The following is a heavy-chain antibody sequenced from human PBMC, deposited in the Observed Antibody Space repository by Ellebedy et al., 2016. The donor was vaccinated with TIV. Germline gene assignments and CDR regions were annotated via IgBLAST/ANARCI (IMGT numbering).Heavy chain of an antibody. D-gene: IGHD5-18*01. V-gene: IGHV3-74*01. J-gene: IGHJ4*02. CDR3: ARGGRGYSYGHLDY. CDR2: ISSDGSHR. Sequence: GESLKISXAASGFTLSSYWMHWVRQNPGKGLVWVSHISSDGSHRNYADSVKGRFTISRDNAKNTLYLQMNSLRAEDTAVYYCARGGRGYSYGHLDYWGQGTLVTVSS. CDR1: GFTLSSYW.